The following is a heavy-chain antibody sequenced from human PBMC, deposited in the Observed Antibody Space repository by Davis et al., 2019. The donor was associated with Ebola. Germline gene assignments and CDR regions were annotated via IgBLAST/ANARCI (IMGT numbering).Heavy chain of an antibody. CDR3: ARGLYGIDY. J-gene: IGHJ4*02. CDR1: DFTFSTYG. CDR2: IGGSRGGT. D-gene: IGHD4-17*01. V-gene: IGHV3-23*01. Sequence: PGGSLRLSCAASDFTFSTYGMSWVRQKPGKGLEWVSSIGGSRGGTYYADSVKGRFTISRDNSKNTLYLQMNSLRAEDTAIYYCARGLYGIDYWGQGTLVTVSS.